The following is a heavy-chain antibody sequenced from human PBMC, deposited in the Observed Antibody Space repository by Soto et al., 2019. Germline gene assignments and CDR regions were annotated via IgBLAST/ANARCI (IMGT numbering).Heavy chain of an antibody. D-gene: IGHD4-17*01. CDR1: GGSISSSSYY. Sequence: SETLSLTCTVSGGSISSSSYYWGWIRQPPGKGLEWIGSIYYSGSTYYNPSLKSRVTISVDTSKNQFSLKLSSVTAADTAVYYCARHDYGDYEMGYFDYWGQGTLVTVSS. CDR2: IYYSGST. V-gene: IGHV4-39*01. CDR3: ARHDYGDYEMGYFDY. J-gene: IGHJ4*02.